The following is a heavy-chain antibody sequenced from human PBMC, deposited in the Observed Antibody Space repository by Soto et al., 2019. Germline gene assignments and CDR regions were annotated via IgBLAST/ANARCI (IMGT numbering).Heavy chain of an antibody. CDR1: GGSISSGGYY. Sequence: PSETLSLTCTVSGGSISSGGYYWSWIRQHPGKGLEWIGYIYYSGSTYYNPSLKSRVTISVDTSKNQFSLKLSSVTAADTAVYYCARVFRPYYGMDVWGQGTTVTVSS. V-gene: IGHV4-31*03. J-gene: IGHJ6*02. CDR3: ARVFRPYYGMDV. CDR2: IYYSGST.